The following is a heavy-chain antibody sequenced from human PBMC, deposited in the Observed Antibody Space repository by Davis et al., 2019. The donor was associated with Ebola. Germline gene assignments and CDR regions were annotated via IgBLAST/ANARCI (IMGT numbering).Heavy chain of an antibody. D-gene: IGHD3-22*01. CDR2: IKQDGSEK. J-gene: IGHJ4*02. CDR1: GFTFSSFW. Sequence: PGGSLRLSCAASGFTFSSFWMSWVRQAPGKGLEWVASIKQDGSEKYYVDSVKGRCTISRDNAKNSLYLQMNSLRAEDTAVYYCARDLRGYYPGYWGQGTLVTVSS. CDR3: ARDLRGYYPGY. V-gene: IGHV3-7*01.